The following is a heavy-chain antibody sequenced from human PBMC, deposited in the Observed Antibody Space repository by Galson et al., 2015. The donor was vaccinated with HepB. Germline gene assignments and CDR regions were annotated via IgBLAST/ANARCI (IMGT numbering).Heavy chain of an antibody. V-gene: IGHV3-30*09. CDR3: ARDKGLGSGSRWYFDL. J-gene: IGHJ2*01. Sequence: SLRLSCAASGFTFSNHAMHWVRQAPGKGLEWVAIISYDGKYKYFADSAKGRFAISRDNSQNTLFLQVNSLRPEDTAVYHCARDKGLGSGSRWYFDLWGQGTLVTVSS. CDR2: ISYDGKYK. D-gene: IGHD3-10*01. CDR1: GFTFSNHA.